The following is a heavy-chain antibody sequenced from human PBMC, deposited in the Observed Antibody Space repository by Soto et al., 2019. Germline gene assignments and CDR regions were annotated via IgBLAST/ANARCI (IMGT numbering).Heavy chain of an antibody. Sequence: GGSLRLSCAASGFTFSSYDMHWVRQATGKGLEWVSAIGTAGDTYYPGSVKGRFTISRENAKNSLYLQMNSLRAGDTAVYYCERDQTIGGPMDVWGKGTTVTVSS. CDR1: GFTFSSYD. V-gene: IGHV3-13*01. CDR3: ERDQTIGGPMDV. CDR2: IGTAGDT. D-gene: IGHD3-9*01. J-gene: IGHJ6*03.